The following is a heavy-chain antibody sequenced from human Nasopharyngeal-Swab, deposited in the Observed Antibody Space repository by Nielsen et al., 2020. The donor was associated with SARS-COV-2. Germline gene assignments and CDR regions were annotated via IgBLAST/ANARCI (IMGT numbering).Heavy chain of an antibody. J-gene: IGHJ6*02. D-gene: IGHD6-19*01. CDR3: ARMVRSGWPLIHYYYGMDV. CDR2: IYWDDDK. V-gene: IGHV2-5*02. Sequence: WIRQPPGKALEWLALIYWDDDKRYSPSLKSRLTISKDTSKSQVVLTMTNMDPVDTATYYCARMVRSGWPLIHYYYGMDVWGQGTTVTVSS.